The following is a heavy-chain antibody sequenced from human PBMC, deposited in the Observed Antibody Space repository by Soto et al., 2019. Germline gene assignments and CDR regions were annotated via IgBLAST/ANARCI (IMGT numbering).Heavy chain of an antibody. CDR2: ISSSSSYI. D-gene: IGHD6-13*01. J-gene: IGHJ6*02. V-gene: IGHV3-21*01. Sequence: EVQLVESGGGLVKPGGSLRLSCAASGFTFSSYSMNWVRQAPGKGLEWVSFISSSSSYIYYADSVKGRFTISRDNAKNSLYLQMNSLRAEDTAVYYCAREVAADYYYYGMDVWGQGTTVTVSS. CDR3: AREVAADYYYYGMDV. CDR1: GFTFSSYS.